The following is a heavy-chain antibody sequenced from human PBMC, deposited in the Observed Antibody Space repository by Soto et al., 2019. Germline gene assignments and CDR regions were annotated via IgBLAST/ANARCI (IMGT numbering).Heavy chain of an antibody. V-gene: IGHV4-31*03. J-gene: IGHJ5*02. CDR3: ARGVLANWGPENWFDP. D-gene: IGHD7-27*01. CDR2: IYYSGSA. Sequence: SETLSLTCSVSGASISRGAYYWTWIRQHPGKGLEWIGNIYYSGSAYYNPSLKSRITISVDTSKNQFSLKLSFVTAADSAVYYCARGVLANWGPENWFDPWGQGTLVTVSS. CDR1: GASISRGAYY.